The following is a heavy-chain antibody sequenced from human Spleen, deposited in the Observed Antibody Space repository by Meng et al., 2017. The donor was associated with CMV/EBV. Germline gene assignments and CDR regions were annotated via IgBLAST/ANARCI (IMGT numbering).Heavy chain of an antibody. J-gene: IGHJ4*02. V-gene: IGHV3-21*01. CDR3: ARGKDAAWFLEWYIDY. CDR2: ISSSSSYI. D-gene: IGHD3-3*01. CDR1: GFTFSSYS. Sequence: EVQLVESGXXXXXPXXAXXLSCAASGFTFSSYSMNWVRQAPGKGLEWVSSISSSSSYIYYADSVKGRFTISRDNAKNSLYLQMNSLRAEDTAVYYCARGKDAAWFLEWYIDYWGQGTLVTVSS.